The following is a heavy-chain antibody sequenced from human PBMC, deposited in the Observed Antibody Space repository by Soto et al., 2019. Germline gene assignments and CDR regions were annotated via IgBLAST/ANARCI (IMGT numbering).Heavy chain of an antibody. CDR1: GFTFSGNV. CDR2: ISGSGGST. Sequence: EVQLLESGGGLVQPGGSLRLSCVASGFTFSGNVMSWGRQAPGKGLEWISIISGSGGSTDYADSVKGRFTISRDNYKNKIYLQTHCLAAADTAVYYCAEHGCGGDCFSSVAANWLDPWGQGTLVTVSS. CDR3: AEHGCGGDCFSSVAANWLDP. D-gene: IGHD2-21*02. V-gene: IGHV3-23*01. J-gene: IGHJ5*02.